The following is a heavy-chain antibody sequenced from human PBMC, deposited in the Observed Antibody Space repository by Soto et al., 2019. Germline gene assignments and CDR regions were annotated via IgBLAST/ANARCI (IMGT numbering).Heavy chain of an antibody. D-gene: IGHD6-19*01. Sequence: ASVKVSCKASGYTFTSYYMHCVRQAPGQGLEWMGIINPSGGSTSYAQKFKGRVTMTRDTSTSTVYMELSSLRSEDTAVYYCAREGRVAVAGTSGNWFDPWGQGTLVTVSS. CDR3: AREGRVAVAGTSGNWFDP. CDR1: GYTFTSYY. V-gene: IGHV1-46*03. J-gene: IGHJ5*02. CDR2: INPSGGST.